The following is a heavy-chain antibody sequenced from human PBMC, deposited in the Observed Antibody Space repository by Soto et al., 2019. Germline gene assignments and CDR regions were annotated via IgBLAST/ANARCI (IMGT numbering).Heavy chain of an antibody. Sequence: QVQLVESGGGVVQPGRSLRLSCAASGFTFSSYAMHWVRQAPGKGLEWVAVISYDGSNKYYADSVEGRFTISRDNSKNTLYLQMNSLRAEDTAVYYCARGTAMAPYYYYGMDVWGQGTTVTVSS. V-gene: IGHV3-30-3*01. D-gene: IGHD5-18*01. CDR1: GFTFSSYA. J-gene: IGHJ6*02. CDR2: ISYDGSNK. CDR3: ARGTAMAPYYYYGMDV.